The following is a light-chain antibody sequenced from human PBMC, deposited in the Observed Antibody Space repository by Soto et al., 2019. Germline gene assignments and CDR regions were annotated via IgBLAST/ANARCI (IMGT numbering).Light chain of an antibody. CDR3: YSYAGRSTSV. CDR2: EDD. Sequence: QSALTQPASVSGSPGQSITISCTGTSSDDGSYNLVSWYQQHPGKAPKLMIYEDDERPSGVSNRFSGSKSGNTASLTISGLQAEDEADYYCYSYAGRSTSVFGGGTKLTVL. V-gene: IGLV2-23*01. CDR1: SSDDGSYNL. J-gene: IGLJ2*01.